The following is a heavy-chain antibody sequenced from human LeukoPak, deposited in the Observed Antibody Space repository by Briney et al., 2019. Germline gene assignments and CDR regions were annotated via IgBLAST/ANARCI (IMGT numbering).Heavy chain of an antibody. CDR2: ISSSGSTK. V-gene: IGHV3-48*03. CDR1: GFTFSSYE. J-gene: IGHJ4*02. D-gene: IGHD1-26*01. CDR3: ASDSGSYSRFVDY. Sequence: GGSLRLSCAASGFTFSSYEMNWVRQAPGKGLEWVSYISSSGSTKYYADSVKGRFIISRDNAKNSLYLQMNSLRAEDTAVYYCASDSGSYSRFVDYWGQGTLVTVSS.